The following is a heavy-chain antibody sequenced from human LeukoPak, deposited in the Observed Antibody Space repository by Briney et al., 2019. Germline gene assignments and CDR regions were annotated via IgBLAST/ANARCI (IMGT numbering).Heavy chain of an antibody. CDR2: ISGSGGST. Sequence: GGTLRLSCAASGFTFSSYGMSWVRQAPGKGLEWVSAISGSGGSTYYADSVKGRFTISRDNSKNTLYLQMSSLRAEDTAVYYCAKAPPHYYDSSGYPPAGYWGQGTLVTVSS. D-gene: IGHD3-22*01. V-gene: IGHV3-23*01. CDR3: AKAPPHYYDSSGYPPAGY. CDR1: GFTFSSYG. J-gene: IGHJ4*02.